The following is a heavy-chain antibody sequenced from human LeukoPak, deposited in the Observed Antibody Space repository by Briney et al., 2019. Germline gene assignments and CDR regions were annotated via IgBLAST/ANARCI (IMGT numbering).Heavy chain of an antibody. CDR2: IIPIFGTA. J-gene: IGHJ1*01. D-gene: IGHD3-22*01. CDR3: ARVRGYYDSSGYPSDYFQH. Sequence: SVKVSCKASGGTFSSYAISWVRQAPGQGLEWMGRIIPIFGTANYVQKFRGRVTITTDESTSTAYMELSSLRSEDTAVYYCARVRGYYDSSGYPSDYFQHWGQGTLVTVSS. V-gene: IGHV1-69*05. CDR1: GGTFSSYA.